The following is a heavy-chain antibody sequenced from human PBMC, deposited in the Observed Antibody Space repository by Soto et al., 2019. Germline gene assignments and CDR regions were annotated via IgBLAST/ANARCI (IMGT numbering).Heavy chain of an antibody. Sequence: GGSLRLSCAASGFTFSSYAMSWVRQAPGKGLEWVSAISGSGGSTYYADSVKGRFTISRDNSKNTLYLQMNSLRAEDTAVYYCAKVDCSSTSCPLYYFDYWGQGTLVTVSS. CDR3: AKVDCSSTSCPLYYFDY. CDR2: ISGSGGST. V-gene: IGHV3-23*01. CDR1: GFTFSSYA. J-gene: IGHJ4*02. D-gene: IGHD2-2*01.